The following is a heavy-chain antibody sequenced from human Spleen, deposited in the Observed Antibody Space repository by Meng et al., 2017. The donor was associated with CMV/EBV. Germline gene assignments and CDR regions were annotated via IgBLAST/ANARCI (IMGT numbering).Heavy chain of an antibody. CDR2: ISYDASNK. D-gene: IGHD5-24*01. V-gene: IGHV3-30-3*01. Sequence: GGSLRLSCAASGFTFRSYAFHWVRQAPGRGLEWVAVISYDASNKNYADSVKGRFTITRDNSKNTVYLQMNSLRAEDTAVFYCARALRDNDNWFDPWGQGTLVTVSS. CDR3: ARALRDNDNWFDP. J-gene: IGHJ5*02. CDR1: GFTFRSYA.